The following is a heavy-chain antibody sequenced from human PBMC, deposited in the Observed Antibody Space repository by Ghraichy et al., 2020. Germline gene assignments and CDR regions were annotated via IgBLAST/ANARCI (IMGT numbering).Heavy chain of an antibody. CDR1: GFTFSSYA. CDR3: AKGSEGFMVRGVIIKDFDY. V-gene: IGHV3-23*01. J-gene: IGHJ4*02. D-gene: IGHD3-10*01. Sequence: ETLSLTCAASGFTFSSYAMSWVRQAPGKGLEWVSAISGSGGSTYYADSVKGRFTISRDNSKNTLYLQMNSLRAEDTAVYYCAKGSEGFMVRGVIIKDFDYWGQGTLVTVSS. CDR2: ISGSGGST.